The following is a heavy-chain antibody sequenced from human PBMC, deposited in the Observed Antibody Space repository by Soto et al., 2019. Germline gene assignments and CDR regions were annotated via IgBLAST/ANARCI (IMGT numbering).Heavy chain of an antibody. CDR3: ATPMTTVTTSLFGYYYYYGMGV. J-gene: IGHJ6*02. Sequence: ASVKVSCKVSGYTLTELSMHWVRQAPGKGLEWMGGFDPEDGETIYAQKFQGRVTMTEDTSTDTAYMELSSLRSEDTAVYYCATPMTTVTTSLFGYYYYYGMGVWGQGTTVTVSS. CDR2: FDPEDGET. V-gene: IGHV1-24*01. D-gene: IGHD4-17*01. CDR1: GYTLTELS.